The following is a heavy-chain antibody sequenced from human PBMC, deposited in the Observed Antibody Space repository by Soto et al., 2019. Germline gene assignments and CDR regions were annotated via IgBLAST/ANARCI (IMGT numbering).Heavy chain of an antibody. V-gene: IGHV3-30-3*01. CDR2: ISYDGSNQ. CDR3: ARGRSEVHPSDY. Sequence: GGSLRLSCAASGFTFSSYAMHRVRQAPGKGLEWVAVISYDGSNQYYADSVKGRFTISRDNSKNTLYLQMNSLRAEDTAVYYCARGRSEVHPSDYWGQGTLVTDSS. J-gene: IGHJ4*02. CDR1: GFTFSSYA.